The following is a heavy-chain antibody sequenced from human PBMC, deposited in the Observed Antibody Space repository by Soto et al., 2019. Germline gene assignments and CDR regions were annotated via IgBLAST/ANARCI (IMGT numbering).Heavy chain of an antibody. D-gene: IGHD6-19*01. CDR3: AKNATSGWYDS. CDR1: GFSFTGYY. CDR2: INAHSGGT. J-gene: IGHJ5*01. V-gene: IGHV1-2*02. Sequence: ASVQVSCKASGFSFTGYYIHWLRQAPGQGLEWMGWINAHSGGTEYAQKFQGRVTLTRDTSIATAYLTLTSLTSDDTAVYYCAKNATSGWYDSWGQGTLVTVSS.